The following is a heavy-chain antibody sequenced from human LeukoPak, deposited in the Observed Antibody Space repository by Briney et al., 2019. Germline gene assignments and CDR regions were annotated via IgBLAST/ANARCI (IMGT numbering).Heavy chain of an antibody. CDR1: GFTVSSNY. Sequence: PGGSLRLSCAASGFTVSSNYMSWVRQAPGKGLEWVSVIYSGGSTYYADSVKGRFTISRDNSKNTLYLQMNSLRAEDTAVYYCGLDYYYYMDVWGKGTTVTVSS. CDR2: IYSGGST. CDR3: GLDYYYYMDV. V-gene: IGHV3-53*05. J-gene: IGHJ6*03.